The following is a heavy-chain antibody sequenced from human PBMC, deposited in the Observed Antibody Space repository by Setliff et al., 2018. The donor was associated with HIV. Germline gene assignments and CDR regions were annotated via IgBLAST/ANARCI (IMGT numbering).Heavy chain of an antibody. J-gene: IGHJ4*02. CDR3: ASYRKAERWLQLGGNFDY. CDR1: GGSISSSSYY. D-gene: IGHD5-12*01. Sequence: SLTCTVSGGSISSSSYYWGWIRQPPGKGLEWIGSIYYSGSTYYNPSLKSRVTISVDTSKNQFSLKLSSVTAADTAVYYCASYRKAERWLQLGGNFDYWVQGTLVTVSS. CDR2: IYYSGST. V-gene: IGHV4-39*01.